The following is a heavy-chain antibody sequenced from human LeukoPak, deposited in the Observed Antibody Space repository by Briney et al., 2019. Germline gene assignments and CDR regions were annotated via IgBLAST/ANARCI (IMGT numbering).Heavy chain of an antibody. CDR1: GFTFSSYS. V-gene: IGHV3-21*01. CDR3: VRDRYMDV. Sequence: GGSLRLSCAASGFTFSSYSMNWVRQAPGKGLGWVSSISRSSSYIYYADSVKGRFTISRDNAKNSLYLQMNSLRAEDTAVYYCVRDRYMDVWGRGTTVTVSS. J-gene: IGHJ6*03. CDR2: ISRSSSYI.